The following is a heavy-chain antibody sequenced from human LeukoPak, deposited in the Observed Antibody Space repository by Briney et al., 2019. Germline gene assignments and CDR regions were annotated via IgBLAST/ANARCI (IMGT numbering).Heavy chain of an antibody. Sequence: PGRSLRLSCAASGFTFSSSAMAWARQAPGKGLVWVSCIKGDGSDTGYADSVKGRFTISRDNAKNMLYLQMNSLRVEDTAVYYCARDPRNKGFDPWGQGTLVTVSA. J-gene: IGHJ5*02. D-gene: IGHD1/OR15-1a*01. V-gene: IGHV3-74*01. CDR2: IKGDGSDT. CDR3: ARDPRNKGFDP. CDR1: GFTFSSSA.